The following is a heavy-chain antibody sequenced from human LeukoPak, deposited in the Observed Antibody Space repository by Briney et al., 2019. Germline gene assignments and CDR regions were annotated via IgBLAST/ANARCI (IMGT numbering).Heavy chain of an antibody. J-gene: IGHJ5*02. V-gene: IGHV3-30-3*01. CDR2: ISYDGNYK. D-gene: IGHD2-15*01. CDR3: ARDPLTDCSGGSCYSEGFDP. Sequence: AGGSLRLSCAASGFTFSDYAMHWVRQAPGKGLEWVAVISYDGNYKYSADSMKGRFTVSRDNSKNMLYLQMNSLSPEDTAVYYCARDPLTDCSGGSCYSEGFDPWGQGTLVTVSS. CDR1: GFTFSDYA.